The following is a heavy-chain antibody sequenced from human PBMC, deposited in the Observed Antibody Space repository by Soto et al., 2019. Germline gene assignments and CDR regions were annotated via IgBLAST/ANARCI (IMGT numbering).Heavy chain of an antibody. V-gene: IGHV1-69*12. J-gene: IGHJ4*02. D-gene: IGHD4-17*01. Sequence: QVQLVQSGAEVKKPGSSVKVSCKASGGTFSSDAISWVRQAPGQGLEWMGGIIPIFGTANYAQKFQGRVTITADESTSTAYMELSSLRSEDTAVYYCARVSPRDYGDEDAFGDYWGQGTLVTVSS. CDR3: ARVSPRDYGDEDAFGDY. CDR1: GGTFSSDA. CDR2: IIPIFGTA.